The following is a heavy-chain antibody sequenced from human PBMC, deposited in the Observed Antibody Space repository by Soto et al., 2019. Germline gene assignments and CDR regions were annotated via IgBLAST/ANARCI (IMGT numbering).Heavy chain of an antibody. D-gene: IGHD6-6*01. CDR3: ARDLYSSSPY. CDR1: GGSSSGYY. V-gene: IGHV4-34*01. CDR2: INHSGST. Sequence: SETLSLTCDLDGGSSSGYYWSCIRQAPGKGLEWIGEINHSGSTNYTPTVKSRVTISVDTSKNQFSLKLSSVTAADTAVYYCARDLYSSSPYWGQGTLVTVSS. J-gene: IGHJ4*02.